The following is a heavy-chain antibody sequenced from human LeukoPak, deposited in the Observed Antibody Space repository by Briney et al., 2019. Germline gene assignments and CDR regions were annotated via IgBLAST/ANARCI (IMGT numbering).Heavy chain of an antibody. D-gene: IGHD3-10*02. CDR3: AYYAAYYVRERLDY. V-gene: IGHV3-23*01. CDR1: GFTFSSYA. Sequence: PGGSLRLSCAASGFTFSSYAMSWVRQAPGKGLEWVSAISSSGSTTFYANSVKGRFTISRDDSKKTLFLHMNGLRVKDTAVYYCAYYAAYYVRERLDYWGQGTLVTVSS. CDR2: ISSSGSTT. J-gene: IGHJ4*02.